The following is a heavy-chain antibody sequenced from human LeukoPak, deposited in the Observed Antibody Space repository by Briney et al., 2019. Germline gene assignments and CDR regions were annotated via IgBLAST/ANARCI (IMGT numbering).Heavy chain of an antibody. Sequence: SETLSLTCTVSGGSISSYYWSWIRQPAGKGLEWIGRIYTSGSTNYNPSLKSRVTMSVDTSRNQFSLKLSSVTAADTAVYYCARVYSSSWYPDYWGQGTLVTVSS. CDR2: IYTSGST. D-gene: IGHD6-13*01. J-gene: IGHJ4*02. CDR1: GGSISSYY. V-gene: IGHV4-4*07. CDR3: ARVYSSSWYPDY.